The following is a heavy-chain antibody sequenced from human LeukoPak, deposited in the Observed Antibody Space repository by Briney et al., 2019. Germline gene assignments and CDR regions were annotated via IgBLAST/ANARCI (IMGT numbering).Heavy chain of an antibody. CDR3: ARDSPERSWWGRYYYYYMDV. Sequence: GGSLRLSCAASGFTFSSYEMNWVRRAPGKGLEWVSSISSSSSYIYYADSVKGRFTISRDNAKNSLYLQMNSLRAEDTALYYCARDSPERSWWGRYYYYYMDVWGKGTTVTVSS. J-gene: IGHJ6*03. CDR1: GFTFSSYE. V-gene: IGHV3-21*04. D-gene: IGHD2-21*02. CDR2: ISSSSSYI.